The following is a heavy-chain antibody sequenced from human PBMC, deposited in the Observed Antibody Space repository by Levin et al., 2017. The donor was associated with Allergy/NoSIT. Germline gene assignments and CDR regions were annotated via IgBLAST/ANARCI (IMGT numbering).Heavy chain of an antibody. CDR1: GGSISSSNYY. J-gene: IGHJ6*03. CDR3: ARQGDYYYYMDV. CDR2: IYYIGST. V-gene: IGHV4-39*01. D-gene: IGHD1-26*01. Sequence: SQTLSLTCTVSGGSISSSNYYWGWIRQPPGKGLEWIGSIYYIGSTYYNPSLKSRVIISVDTSKNQFSLKLSSVTAADTAVYYCARQGDYYYYMDVWGKGTTVTVSS.